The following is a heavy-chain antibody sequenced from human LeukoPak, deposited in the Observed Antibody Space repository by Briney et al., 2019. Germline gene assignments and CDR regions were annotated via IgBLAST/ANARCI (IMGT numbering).Heavy chain of an antibody. CDR2: FYYSGST. CDR3: ARDSGNSEVLDY. Sequence: SETLSLTCTVSGGSITGYYWSWIRQPPGKGLEWIGYFYYSGSTNYNSSLKSRVTISVDTSKNQFSLKLRSVTAADTAVYYCARDSGNSEVLDYWGQGTLVTVSS. D-gene: IGHD4-23*01. V-gene: IGHV4-59*01. CDR1: GGSITGYY. J-gene: IGHJ4*02.